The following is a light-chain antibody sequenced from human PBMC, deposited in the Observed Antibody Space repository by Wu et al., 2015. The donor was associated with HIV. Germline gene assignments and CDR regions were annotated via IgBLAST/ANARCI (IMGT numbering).Light chain of an antibody. Sequence: AIQLTQSPSSLSASVGDRVTITCRASQGISSALAWYQQKPGKAPKLLIYDASSLESGVPSRFSGSGSGTDFTLTISRLEPEDFAVYYCQQYGSSLCTFGQGTKVEIK. CDR3: QQYGSSLCT. J-gene: IGKJ1*01. V-gene: IGKV1-13*02. CDR1: QGISSA. CDR2: DAS.